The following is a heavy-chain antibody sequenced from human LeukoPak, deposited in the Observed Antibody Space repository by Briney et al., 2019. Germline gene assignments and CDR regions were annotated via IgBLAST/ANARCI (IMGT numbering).Heavy chain of an antibody. J-gene: IGHJ4*02. V-gene: IGHV1-69*13. CDR1: GYTFTSYG. CDR2: IIPIFGTA. CDR3: ASQRIYDSSGYYF. D-gene: IGHD3-22*01. Sequence: ASVKVSCKASGYTFTSYGISWVRQAPGQGLEWMGGIIPIFGTANYAQKFQGRVTITADESTSTAYMELSSLRSEDTAVYYCASQRIYDSSGYYFWGQGTLVTVSS.